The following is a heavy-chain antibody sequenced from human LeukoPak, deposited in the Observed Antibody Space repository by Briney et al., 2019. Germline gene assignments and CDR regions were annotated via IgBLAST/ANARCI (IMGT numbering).Heavy chain of an antibody. CDR3: ARREGWYSKGGFDY. CDR2: ISGSGGST. V-gene: IGHV3-23*01. D-gene: IGHD6-19*01. CDR1: GFTFSSYA. Sequence: GGSLRLSCAASGFTFSSYAMSWVRQAPGKGLEWVSAISGSGGSTYYADSVKGRFTISADKSISTAYLQWSSLKASDTAMYYCARREGWYSKGGFDYWGQGTQVTVSS. J-gene: IGHJ4*02.